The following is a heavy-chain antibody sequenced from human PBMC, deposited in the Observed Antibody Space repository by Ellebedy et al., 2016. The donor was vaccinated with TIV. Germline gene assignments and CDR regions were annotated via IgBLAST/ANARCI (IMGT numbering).Heavy chain of an antibody. CDR2: FDPEDGET. CDR3: ARSYCGGDCYGDAFDI. D-gene: IGHD2-21*02. V-gene: IGHV1-24*01. J-gene: IGHJ3*02. Sequence: ASVKVSCKVSGYILSDLSIQWVRQAPGKGLEWMGGFDPEDGETIYARKFQGRVTMTEDTSTDTAYMELSRLRSDDTAVYYCARSYCGGDCYGDAFDIWGQGTMVTVSS. CDR1: GYILSDLS.